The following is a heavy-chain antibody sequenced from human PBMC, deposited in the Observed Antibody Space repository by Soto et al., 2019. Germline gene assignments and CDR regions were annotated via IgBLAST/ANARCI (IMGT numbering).Heavy chain of an antibody. Sequence: QLQLQESGPGLVKPSETLSLTCTVSGGSISSSSYYWGWIRQPPGKGLEWIGSIYYSGSTYYNPSLKSRVTISVDTSKNQFSLKLSSVTAADTAVYYCARREYGSGWGLTYYGMDVWGQGTTVTVSS. D-gene: IGHD6-19*01. CDR1: GGSISSSSYY. CDR2: IYYSGST. CDR3: ARREYGSGWGLTYYGMDV. V-gene: IGHV4-39*01. J-gene: IGHJ6*02.